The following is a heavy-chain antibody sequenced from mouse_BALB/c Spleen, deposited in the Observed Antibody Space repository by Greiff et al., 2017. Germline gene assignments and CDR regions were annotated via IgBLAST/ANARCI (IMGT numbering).Heavy chain of an antibody. Sequence: EVMLVESGGDLVKPGGSLKLSCAASGFTFSSYGMSWVRQTPDKRLEWVATISSGGSYTYYPDSVKGRFTISRDNAKNNLYLQMSSLKSEDTAMYYCARDFYDYDSWFAYWGQGTLVTVSA. D-gene: IGHD2-4*01. J-gene: IGHJ3*01. CDR1: GFTFSSYG. V-gene: IGHV5-6*01. CDR2: ISSGGSYT. CDR3: ARDFYDYDSWFAY.